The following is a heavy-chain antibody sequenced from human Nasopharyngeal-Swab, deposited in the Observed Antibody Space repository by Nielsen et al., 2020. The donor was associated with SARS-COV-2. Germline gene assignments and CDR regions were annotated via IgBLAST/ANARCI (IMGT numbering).Heavy chain of an antibody. V-gene: IGHV4-38-2*02. CDR3: ARGDKRKAPRDYSYYYYMDV. CDR2: IYHSGGT. J-gene: IGHJ6*03. Sequence: WIRQPPGKGLEWIGSIYHSGGTYYNPSLKSRVTISVGTSKNQFSLKLRSVTAAGTAVYYCARGDKRKAPRDYSYYYYMDVWGKGTTVTVSS. D-gene: IGHD2-21*01.